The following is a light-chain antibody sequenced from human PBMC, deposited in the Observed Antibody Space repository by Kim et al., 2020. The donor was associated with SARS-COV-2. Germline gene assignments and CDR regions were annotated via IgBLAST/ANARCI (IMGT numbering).Light chain of an antibody. Sequence: AVKRACSRCSGHSTYAIAWQQQQPEKGPRYLMKVDSCGRHNKGDGIPDRFSGSISGAERYLTISSLQSEDEADYYCQTWDTGIRVFGGGTKVTVL. CDR3: QTWDTGIRV. V-gene: IGLV4-69*01. J-gene: IGLJ3*02. CDR2: VDSCGRH. CDR1: SGHSTYA.